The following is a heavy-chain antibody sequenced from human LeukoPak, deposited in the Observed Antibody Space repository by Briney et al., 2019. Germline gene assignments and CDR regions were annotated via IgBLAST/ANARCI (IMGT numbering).Heavy chain of an antibody. CDR2: ISGSGGST. CDR3: AKDRSYYDSSSYEFWDY. Sequence: TGGSLRLSCAASGFTFSSYAMSWVRQAPGKGLEWVSAISGSGGSTYYADSVKGRFTISRDNSKNTLYLQMNSLRAEDTAVYYCAKDRSYYDSSSYEFWDYWGQGTLVTVSS. V-gene: IGHV3-23*01. D-gene: IGHD3-22*01. CDR1: GFTFSSYA. J-gene: IGHJ4*02.